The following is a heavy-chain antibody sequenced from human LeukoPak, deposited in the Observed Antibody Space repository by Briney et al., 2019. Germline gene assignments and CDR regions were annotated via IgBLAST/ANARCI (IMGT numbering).Heavy chain of an antibody. CDR2: ISGSVGST. CDR1: GFTFSSYA. D-gene: IGHD3-22*01. Sequence: GGSLRLSCAASGFTFSSYAMSWVRQAPGEGLEWVSAISGSVGSTYYADSVKGRFTISRDNSKKTLYLQMNSLRAEDTAVYYCAKSLGYYDSSGYYSSYYYYYYMDVWGKGTTVTVSS. CDR3: AKSLGYYDSSGYYSSYYYYYYMDV. J-gene: IGHJ6*03. V-gene: IGHV3-23*01.